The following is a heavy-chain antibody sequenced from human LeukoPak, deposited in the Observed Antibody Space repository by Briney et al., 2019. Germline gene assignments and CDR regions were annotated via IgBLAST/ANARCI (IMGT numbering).Heavy chain of an antibody. CDR1: GFTVSSNY. D-gene: IGHD3-10*01. J-gene: IGHJ4*02. CDR3: AVGVGTSSLGYYGALSPFDY. CDR2: IYSGGST. Sequence: GGSLRLSCAASGFTVSSNYMSWVRQAPGKGLEWVSVIYSGGSTYYADSVKGRFTISRDNSKNTLYLQMNSLRAEDTAVYYCAVGVGTSSLGYYGALSPFDYWGQGTLVTVSS. V-gene: IGHV3-66*02.